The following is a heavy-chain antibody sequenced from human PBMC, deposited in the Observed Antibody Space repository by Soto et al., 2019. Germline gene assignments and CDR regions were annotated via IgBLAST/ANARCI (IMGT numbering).Heavy chain of an antibody. CDR2: IYYSGST. J-gene: IGHJ5*02. CDR3: ARATSGDGYNPNWFDP. D-gene: IGHD5-12*01. CDR1: GGSISSGDYY. Sequence: SETLSLTCTGSGGSISSGDYYWSWIRQPPGKGLEWIGYIYYSGSTNYNPSLKSRVTISVDTSKNQFSLKLSSVTAADKAVYYCARATSGDGYNPNWFDPWGQGTLVTVSS. V-gene: IGHV4-61*08.